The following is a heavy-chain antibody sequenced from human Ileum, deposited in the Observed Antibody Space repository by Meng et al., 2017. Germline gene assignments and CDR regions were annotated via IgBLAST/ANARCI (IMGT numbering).Heavy chain of an antibody. J-gene: IGHJ4*02. Sequence: GESLKISCEGSGFTLTSYVVGWVRQVPRKGLQWVSGFGGRGDNPFYADFVKGRFTISRNNSKDTVYLQMHSLGVEDTAMYCCVCYYFRLPSDFRGQGTLVTVSS. CDR2: FGGRGDNP. D-gene: IGHD3-10*02. V-gene: IGHV3-23*01. CDR3: VCYYFRLPSDF. CDR1: GFTLTSYV.